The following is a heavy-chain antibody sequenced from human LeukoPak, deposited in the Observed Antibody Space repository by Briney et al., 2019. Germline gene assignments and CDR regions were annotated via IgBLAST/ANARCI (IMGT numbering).Heavy chain of an antibody. Sequence: PSETLSLTCTVSGGSISSSSYYWGWIRQPPGKGLEWIGSIYYSGSTYYNPSLESRVTISVDTSKNQFSLKLSSVTAADTAVYYCARLLCSSTSCDYYYYYMDVWGKGTTVTVSS. CDR2: IYYSGST. J-gene: IGHJ6*03. CDR1: GGSISSSSYY. V-gene: IGHV4-39*01. CDR3: ARLLCSSTSCDYYYYYMDV. D-gene: IGHD2-2*01.